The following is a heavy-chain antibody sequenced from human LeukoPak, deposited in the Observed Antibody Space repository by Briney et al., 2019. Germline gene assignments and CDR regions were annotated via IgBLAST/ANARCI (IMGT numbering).Heavy chain of an antibody. Sequence: SETLSLTCTVSGGSISSYYWSWIRQPPGKGLEWIGYIYYSGSTNYNPSLKSRVTISVDTSKNLFSLKLSSVTAADTAVYYCARGPYCSGGSCSYYYGMDVWGQGTTVTVSS. CDR1: GGSISSYY. D-gene: IGHD2-15*01. CDR2: IYYSGST. J-gene: IGHJ6*02. CDR3: ARGPYCSGGSCSYYYGMDV. V-gene: IGHV4-59*01.